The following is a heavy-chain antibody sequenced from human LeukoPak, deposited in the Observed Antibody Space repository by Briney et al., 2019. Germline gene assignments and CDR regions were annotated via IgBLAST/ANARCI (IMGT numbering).Heavy chain of an antibody. CDR2: IYPGDSDT. CDR3: ARHCNSYGKDYGMDV. V-gene: IGHV5-51*01. D-gene: IGHD5-18*01. Sequence: PGGSLRLSCKGSGYSFTSYWIGWVRQMPGKGLEWMGIIYPGDSDTRYSPSFQGQVTISADKSISTAYLQWSSLKASDTAMYYCARHCNSYGKDYGMDVWGQGTTVTVSS. CDR1: GYSFTSYW. J-gene: IGHJ6*02.